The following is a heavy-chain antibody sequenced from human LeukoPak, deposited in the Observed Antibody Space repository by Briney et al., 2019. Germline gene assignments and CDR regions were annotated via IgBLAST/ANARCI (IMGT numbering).Heavy chain of an antibody. CDR1: GFTFSDYY. Sequence: GGSLRLSCAASGFTFSDYYMNWVRQAPGKGLKWVSSISSSSSYIYYADSVKGRFTISRDNAKNSLYLQMNSLRAEDTAVYYCARDAHYDFWSGYYSTWPLGYWGQGTLVTVSS. CDR2: ISSSSSYI. J-gene: IGHJ4*02. V-gene: IGHV3-21*01. CDR3: ARDAHYDFWSGYYSTWPLGY. D-gene: IGHD3-3*01.